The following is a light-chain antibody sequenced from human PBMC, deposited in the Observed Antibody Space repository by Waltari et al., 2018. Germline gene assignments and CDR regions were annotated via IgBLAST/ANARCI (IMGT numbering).Light chain of an antibody. Sequence: AVVTREASLTVSSGGAATITCGSSPGAVTIGHYTYSSQQKTGQAPRTLIYDTSEKHSWTPARFSGSLLGGKAALTLSGAQPEDEADYYCLLSYSGVRLYWVFGGGTKLTVL. CDR2: DTS. J-gene: IGLJ3*02. CDR3: LLSYSGVRLYWV. V-gene: IGLV7-46*01. CDR1: PGAVTIGHY.